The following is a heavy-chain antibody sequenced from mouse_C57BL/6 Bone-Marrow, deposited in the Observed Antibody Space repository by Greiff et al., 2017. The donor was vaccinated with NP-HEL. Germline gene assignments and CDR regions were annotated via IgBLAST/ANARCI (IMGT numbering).Heavy chain of an antibody. CDR2: IDPENGDT. J-gene: IGHJ2*01. CDR3: TGGYDYDVDD. Sequence: VQLQQSGAELVRPGASVKLSCTASGFNIKDDYMHWVKQRPEQGLEWIGWIDPENGDTEYASKFQGKATITADTSSNTAYLQLSSLTSEDTAVYYCTGGYDYDVDDWGQGTTLTVSS. CDR1: GFNIKDDY. V-gene: IGHV14-4*01. D-gene: IGHD2-4*01.